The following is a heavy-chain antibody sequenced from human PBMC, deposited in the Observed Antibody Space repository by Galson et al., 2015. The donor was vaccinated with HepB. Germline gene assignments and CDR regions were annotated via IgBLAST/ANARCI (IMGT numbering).Heavy chain of an antibody. CDR1: GFTFSSYA. CDR3: ASSITGTGGDY. V-gene: IGHV3-30-3*01. Sequence: SLRLSCAASGFTFSSYAMHWVRQAPGKGLEWVAVISYDGSNKYYADSVKGRFTISRDNSKNTLYLRMSSLRAEDTAVYYCASSITGTGGDYWGQGTLVTVSS. D-gene: IGHD1-20*01. CDR2: ISYDGSNK. J-gene: IGHJ4*02.